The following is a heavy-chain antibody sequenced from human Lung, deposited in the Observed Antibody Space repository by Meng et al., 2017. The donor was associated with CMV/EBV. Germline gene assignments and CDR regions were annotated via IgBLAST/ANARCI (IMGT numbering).Heavy chain of an antibody. CDR3: ARDEETGRAGSSPHFDY. D-gene: IGHD6-19*01. CDR1: GFTFSNYA. J-gene: IGHJ4*02. CDR2: IYRRGSPT. V-gene: IGHV3-23*03. Sequence: GESLKISCAASGFTFSNYAMSRVRQAPGRGLEWVSVIYRRGSPTLYSDSVKGRFIISRDNSKNTVYLQMNSLRGEDAALYYRARDEETGRAGSSPHFDYLGQGXLVTVSS.